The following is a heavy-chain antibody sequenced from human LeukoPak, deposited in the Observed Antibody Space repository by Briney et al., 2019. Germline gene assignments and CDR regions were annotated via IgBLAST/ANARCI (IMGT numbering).Heavy chain of an antibody. CDR1: GGSISSYY. Sequence: PSETLSLTCTVSGGSISSYYWSWIRQPPRKELEWIGYIYYSGSTNYNPSLKSRVIISVDTSKNQFSLKLSSVTAADTAVYYCARELKGGSGSYYFDYWGQGTLVTVSS. V-gene: IGHV4-59*01. CDR2: IYYSGST. D-gene: IGHD3-10*01. J-gene: IGHJ4*02. CDR3: ARELKGGSGSYYFDY.